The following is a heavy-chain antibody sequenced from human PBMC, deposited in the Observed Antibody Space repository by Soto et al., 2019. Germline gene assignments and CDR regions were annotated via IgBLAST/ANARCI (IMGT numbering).Heavy chain of an antibody. CDR2: ISDSGGST. CDR3: AKVPETCNNGVRDAPEEATFDY. V-gene: IGHV3-23*01. D-gene: IGHD2-8*01. J-gene: IGHJ4*02. CDR1: GFTFSSYA. Sequence: GGSLRLSCAASGFTFSSYAMGWVRQAPGKGLECVSGISDSGGSTYYADSVKGRFTISRDNSKNTLYLQMNGLRAEDTAVYYCAKVPETCNNGVRDAPEEATFDYWGQGTLVTVSS.